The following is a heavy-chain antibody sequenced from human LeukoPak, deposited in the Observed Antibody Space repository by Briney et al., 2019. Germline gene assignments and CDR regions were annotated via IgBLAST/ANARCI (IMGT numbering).Heavy chain of an antibody. CDR1: GGTFSSYA. D-gene: IGHD3-22*01. CDR2: IIPIFGTA. V-gene: IGHV1-69*05. CDR3: ARDAHSYYYDSSGIFDY. J-gene: IGHJ4*02. Sequence: WASVKVSCKASGGTFSSYAISWVRQAPGQGLEWMGGIIPIFGTANYVQKFQGRVTITTDESTSTAYMELSSLRSEDTAVYYCARDAHSYYYDSSGIFDYWGQGTLVTVSS.